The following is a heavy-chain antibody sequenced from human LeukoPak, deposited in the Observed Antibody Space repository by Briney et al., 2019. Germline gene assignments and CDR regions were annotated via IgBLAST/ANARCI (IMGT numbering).Heavy chain of an antibody. Sequence: GSSVKVSCKASGGTFSSYAISWVRQAPGQGLEWMGWISAYNGNTNYAQKLQGRVTMTTDTSTSTAYMELRSLRSDDTAVYYCARVGGKYSSSREGDYWGQGTLVTVSS. D-gene: IGHD6-6*01. CDR2: ISAYNGNT. CDR1: GGTFSSYA. J-gene: IGHJ4*02. V-gene: IGHV1-18*01. CDR3: ARVGGKYSSSREGDY.